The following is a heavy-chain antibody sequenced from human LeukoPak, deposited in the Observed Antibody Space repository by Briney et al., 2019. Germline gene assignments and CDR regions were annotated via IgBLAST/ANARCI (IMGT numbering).Heavy chain of an antibody. Sequence: ASVKVSCKASGGTFSSYAISWVRQAPGQGLEWMGIINPSGGSTSYAQKFQGRVTMTRDTSTSTVYMELSSLRSEDTAVYYCARALTYCSTVSCTYFDYWGQGTLVTVSS. J-gene: IGHJ4*02. V-gene: IGHV1-46*01. D-gene: IGHD2-15*01. CDR2: INPSGGST. CDR1: GGTFSSYA. CDR3: ARALTYCSTVSCTYFDY.